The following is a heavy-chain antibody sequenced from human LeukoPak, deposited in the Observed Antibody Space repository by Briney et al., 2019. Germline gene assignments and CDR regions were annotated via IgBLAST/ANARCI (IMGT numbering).Heavy chain of an antibody. CDR2: ISSSSSYI. Sequence: GGSLRLSCAASGFTFSSYSMNWVRQAPGKGLEWVSSISSSSSYIYYADSVKGRFTISRDNAKNSLYLQMNSLRAEDTAVYYCARDFAHSDFWSGKYYFDYWGQGTLVTVSS. D-gene: IGHD3-3*01. CDR3: ARDFAHSDFWSGKYYFDY. J-gene: IGHJ4*02. V-gene: IGHV3-21*01. CDR1: GFTFSSYS.